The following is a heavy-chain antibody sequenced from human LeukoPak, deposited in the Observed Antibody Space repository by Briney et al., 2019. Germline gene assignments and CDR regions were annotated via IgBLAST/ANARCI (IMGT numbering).Heavy chain of an antibody. V-gene: IGHV3-30*18. CDR2: ISYDGSNK. Sequence: GGSLRLSCAASGFTFSSYGMHWVRQAPGKGLEWVAVISYDGSNKYYADSVKGRFTISRDNSKNTLYLQMHSLRAEDTAVYYCAKDYDSSGYYATGIPYYFDHWGQGTLVTVSS. J-gene: IGHJ4*02. CDR1: GFTFSSYG. D-gene: IGHD3-22*01. CDR3: AKDYDSSGYYATGIPYYFDH.